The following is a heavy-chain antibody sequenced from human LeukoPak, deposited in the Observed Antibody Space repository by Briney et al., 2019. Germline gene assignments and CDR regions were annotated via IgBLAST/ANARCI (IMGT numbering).Heavy chain of an antibody. D-gene: IGHD3-10*01. Sequence: SETLSLTCTVSGGSVTTSSYYWGWIRQPPGKGLEWIGSMSHSGSAFYNPSLKSRVSISVDTSKNQFFLRVTSVTAADTALYYCARRSLREAYNRFDPWGQGTLVTVSS. CDR1: GGSVTTSSYY. V-gene: IGHV4-39*01. CDR2: MSHSGSA. J-gene: IGHJ5*02. CDR3: ARRSLREAYNRFDP.